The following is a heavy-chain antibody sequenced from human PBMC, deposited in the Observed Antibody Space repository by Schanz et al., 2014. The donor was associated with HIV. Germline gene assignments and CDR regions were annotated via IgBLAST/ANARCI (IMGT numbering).Heavy chain of an antibody. CDR2: ISAHNGDT. CDR1: GYNFSGYY. Sequence: QVQLVQSGADVKKPGASVRVSCKVSGYNFSGYYMHWVRQAPGQGLEWIGWISAHNGDTNYAQKFQGRITLTTDSPTNTAYLELRSLTSDDTAVYYCAREHSTWDRHFDYWGQGTLVTVSP. D-gene: IGHD1-26*01. CDR3: AREHSTWDRHFDY. J-gene: IGHJ4*02. V-gene: IGHV1-18*04.